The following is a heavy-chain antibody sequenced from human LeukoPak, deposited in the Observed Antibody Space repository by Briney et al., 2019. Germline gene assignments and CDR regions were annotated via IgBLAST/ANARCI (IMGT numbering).Heavy chain of an antibody. D-gene: IGHD4-17*01. CDR3: ARMTTVTHY. V-gene: IGHV3-48*03. CDR2: ISGSAATI. Sequence: QPGGSLRLSCAASGFTFSHYEMNWVRQAPGKGLEWLSYISGSAATIYYADSVQGRFTISRDNAKNSLYLQMNSLRAEDTAVYYCARMTTVTHYWGQGTLVTVSS. J-gene: IGHJ4*02. CDR1: GFTFSHYE.